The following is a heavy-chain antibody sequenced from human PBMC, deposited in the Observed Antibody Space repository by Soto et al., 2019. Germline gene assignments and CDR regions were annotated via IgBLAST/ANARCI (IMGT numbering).Heavy chain of an antibody. J-gene: IGHJ6*02. D-gene: IGHD6-6*01. CDR2: ISYDGSNK. V-gene: IGHV3-30-3*01. CDR3: ARDRHSSSPYYYYGMDV. Sequence: GGALGLSCAASGFTFSSYALHWVRQAPGKGLEWVAVISYDGSNKYYADSVKGRFTISRDNSKNTLYLQMNSLRAEDTAVYYCARDRHSSSPYYYYGMDVWGQGTTVTISS. CDR1: GFTFSSYA.